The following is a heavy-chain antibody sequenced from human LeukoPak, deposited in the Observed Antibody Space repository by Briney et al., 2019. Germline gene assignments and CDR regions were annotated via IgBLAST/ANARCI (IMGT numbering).Heavy chain of an antibody. Sequence: ASVKVSCKASGYTFTGYYMHWVRQAPGQGLEWMGWINPNSGGTNYAQKFQGRVTMTRDTSISTAYMELSRLRSDDTAVYHCARDIRGRWSGYLQFDYWGQGTLVTVSS. D-gene: IGHD3-3*01. CDR3: ARDIRGRWSGYLQFDY. CDR2: INPNSGGT. J-gene: IGHJ4*02. V-gene: IGHV1-2*02. CDR1: GYTFTGYY.